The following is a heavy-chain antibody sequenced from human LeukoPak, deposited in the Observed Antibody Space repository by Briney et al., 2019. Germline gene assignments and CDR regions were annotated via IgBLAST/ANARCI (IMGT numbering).Heavy chain of an antibody. Sequence: SETLSLTCTVSGGSISSGSHYWSWIRQPAGKGLEWIGRITTSGDTTYNPSLKSRLTISVDTSRNHFSLNLRSVTAADTAVYYCARGRYGWLPFDYWGQGTLDTVSS. J-gene: IGHJ4*02. CDR3: ARGRYGWLPFDY. CDR2: ITTSGDT. CDR1: GGSISSGSHY. D-gene: IGHD3-16*01. V-gene: IGHV4-61*02.